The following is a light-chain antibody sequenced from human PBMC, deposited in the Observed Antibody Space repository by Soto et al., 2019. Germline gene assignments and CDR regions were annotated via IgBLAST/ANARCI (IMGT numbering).Light chain of an antibody. CDR2: DAS. V-gene: IGKV3-11*01. Sequence: EILLTQSLATLSLSPGERPTLSCRASESLYTYLAWYQQKPGQAPRLLIYDASNRPTDIPARLSGSGYGTDFNLTISRLEPEDFAVYYCQQRSNWPLTFGQGTRLEIK. J-gene: IGKJ5*01. CDR1: ESLYTY. CDR3: QQRSNWPLT.